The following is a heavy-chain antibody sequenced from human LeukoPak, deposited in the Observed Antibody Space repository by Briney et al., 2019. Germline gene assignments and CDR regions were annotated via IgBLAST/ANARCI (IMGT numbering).Heavy chain of an antibody. CDR2: IYHSGST. D-gene: IGHD4-17*01. CDR1: GGSISSSNW. Sequence: SGTLSLTCAVSGGSISSSNWWSWVRQPPGKGLERIGEIYHSGSTNNNPSLKSRVTISVDTSKNQFSLKLSSVTAADTAVYYCAREGNDYASRAIDYWGQGTLVTVSS. CDR3: AREGNDYASRAIDY. V-gene: IGHV4-4*02. J-gene: IGHJ4*02.